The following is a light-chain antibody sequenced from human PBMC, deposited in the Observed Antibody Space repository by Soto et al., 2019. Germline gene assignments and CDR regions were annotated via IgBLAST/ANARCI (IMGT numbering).Light chain of an antibody. CDR3: QQYGSSPPWT. CDR2: GAS. CDR1: QSVSSSY. V-gene: IGKV3-20*01. J-gene: IGKJ1*01. Sequence: EIVMTQSPGTLSLSPGERATLSCRASQSVSSSYLAWYQQKPGQAPRLLIYGASSMATGLPDRFSGSGSGTVFTIIISRLEPEVFAVYYCQQYGSSPPWTFGQGTKVEIK.